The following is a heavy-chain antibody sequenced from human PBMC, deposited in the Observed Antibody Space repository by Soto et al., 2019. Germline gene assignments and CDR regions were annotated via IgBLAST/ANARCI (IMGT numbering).Heavy chain of an antibody. V-gene: IGHV4-39*01. CDR3: ASFYGSWNYLAFKANH. D-gene: IGHD3-10*01. CDR2: LYYSGST. CDR1: RGSVTSNTYY. J-gene: IGHJ4*01. Sequence: SETLSLTCSVSRGSVTSNTYYWAWIRQPPGKGLEWIGSLYYSGSTYYNPSLNSRVTISVDTSTNQFSLRLSSVTAADTAVYYCASFYGSWNYLAFKANHWGNGTLVTVSS.